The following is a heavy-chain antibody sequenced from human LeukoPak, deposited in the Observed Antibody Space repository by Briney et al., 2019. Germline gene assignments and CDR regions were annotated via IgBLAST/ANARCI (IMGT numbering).Heavy chain of an antibody. V-gene: IGHV4-34*01. CDR3: ARVNGEVDAFDI. CDR1: GGSFSGYY. D-gene: IGHD3-10*01. J-gene: IGHJ3*02. CDR2: INHSGST. Sequence: KPSETLSLTCAVCGGSFSGYYWSWIRQPPGKGLEWIGEINHSGSTNYNPSLKSRVTISVDTSKNQFSLKLSSVTAADTAVYYCARVNGEVDAFDIWGQGTMVTVSS.